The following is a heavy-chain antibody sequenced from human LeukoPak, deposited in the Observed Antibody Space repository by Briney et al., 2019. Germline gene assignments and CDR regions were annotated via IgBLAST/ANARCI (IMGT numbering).Heavy chain of an antibody. CDR1: GYTFTSYG. Sequence: SVKVSCKASGYTFTSYGISWVRQAPGQGLEWIGWIVVGSGNTNYAQKFQERVTITRDMSTSTAYMELSSLRSEDTAVYYCAADLVGATLFDYWGQGTLVTVSS. V-gene: IGHV1-58*02. CDR3: AADLVGATLFDY. D-gene: IGHD1-26*01. CDR2: IVVGSGNT. J-gene: IGHJ4*02.